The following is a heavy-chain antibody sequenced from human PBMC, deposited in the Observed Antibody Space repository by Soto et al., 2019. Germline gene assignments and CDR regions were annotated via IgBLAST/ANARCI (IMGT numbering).Heavy chain of an antibody. D-gene: IGHD3-3*01. J-gene: IGHJ4*02. Sequence: EVQLLESGGGLVQPGGSLRLSCAASGFTFSSYAMRWVRQAPGKGLEWVSAISGSGGSTYYADSVKGRFTISRDNSKNTLYLQMNSLRAEDTAVYYCATATTIFGVVSYYFDYWGQGTLVTVSS. CDR1: GFTFSSYA. V-gene: IGHV3-23*01. CDR3: ATATTIFGVVSYYFDY. CDR2: ISGSGGST.